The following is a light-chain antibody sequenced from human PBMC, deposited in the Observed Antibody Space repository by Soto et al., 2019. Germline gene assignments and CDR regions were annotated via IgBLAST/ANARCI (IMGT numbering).Light chain of an antibody. CDR1: QSLLHSNGYNC. J-gene: IGKJ4*01. CDR3: MQALQTPGLT. CDR2: LGS. Sequence: DIVMTQSPLSLPVTPGEPASISCGSSQSLLHSNGYNCLDWYLQKPGQSPQLLIYLGSNRASGVPDRFSGSGSGTDFTLKISRVEAEDVGIYYCMQALQTPGLTFGGGTKVEIK. V-gene: IGKV2-28*01.